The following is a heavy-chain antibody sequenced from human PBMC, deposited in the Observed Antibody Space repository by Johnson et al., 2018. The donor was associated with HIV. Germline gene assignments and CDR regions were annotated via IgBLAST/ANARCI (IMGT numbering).Heavy chain of an antibody. CDR3: AKGYGSWSYYNGNAFAI. CDR1: GFTFDDYA. D-gene: IGHD3-10*01. V-gene: IGHV3-9*01. J-gene: IGHJ3*02. CDR2: ISWNSGSI. Sequence: VQLVESGGGLVQPGRSLRLSCVASGFTFDDYAMHWVRQAPGKGLEWVSGISWNSGSIGYADSVKGRFTISRDNAKNSLSVQMNSLRFDDTALYYCAKGYGSWSYYNGNAFAIWGQGTLVTVSS.